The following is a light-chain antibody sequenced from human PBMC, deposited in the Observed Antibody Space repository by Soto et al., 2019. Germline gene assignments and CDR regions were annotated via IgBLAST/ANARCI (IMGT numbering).Light chain of an antibody. CDR1: QSISSY. CDR3: QQSYSTPPTWT. CDR2: AAS. V-gene: IGKV1-39*01. J-gene: IGKJ1*01. Sequence: DIQMTQSPSSLSASVGDRVTITCRASQSISSYLNWYQLKPGKAPKLLIYAASSLQSGVPSRFXXSGSGTDFTLTISSLQPEDFATYYCQQSYSTPPTWTFGQGTKVEIK.